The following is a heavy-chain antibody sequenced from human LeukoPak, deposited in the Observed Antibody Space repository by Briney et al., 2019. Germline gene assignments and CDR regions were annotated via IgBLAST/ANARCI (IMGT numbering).Heavy chain of an antibody. CDR2: INTNTGNP. Sequence: APVKVSCKASGYTFTSYAMNWVRQAPGQGLEWMGWINTNTGNPTYAQGFTGRFVFSLDTSVSTAYLQISSLKAEDTAVYYCASESDSSSWYGQNWFDPWGQGTLVTVSS. CDR1: GYTFTSYA. D-gene: IGHD6-13*01. CDR3: ASESDSSSWYGQNWFDP. J-gene: IGHJ5*02. V-gene: IGHV7-4-1*02.